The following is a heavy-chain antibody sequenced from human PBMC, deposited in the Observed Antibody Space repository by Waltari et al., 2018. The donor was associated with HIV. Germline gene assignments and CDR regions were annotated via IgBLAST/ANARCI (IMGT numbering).Heavy chain of an antibody. D-gene: IGHD5-18*01. CDR1: GYVLTSYG. Sequence: QLLQSGPETRKPGASVKISCKARGYVLTSYGISCLPRAPGVGLEWVGWIWAYDGNIDIDRKFKDRVSLTTDTSTTTAFLEMRSLTVDDTATYYCTKGGGSWIQETHYYKAFDVWGHGTTVIV. V-gene: IGHV1-18*04. CDR2: IWAYDGNI. CDR3: TKGGGSWIQETHYYKAFDV. J-gene: IGHJ6*02.